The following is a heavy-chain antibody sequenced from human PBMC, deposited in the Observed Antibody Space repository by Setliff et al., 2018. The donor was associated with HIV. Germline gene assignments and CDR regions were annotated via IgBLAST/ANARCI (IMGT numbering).Heavy chain of an antibody. Sequence: PSETLSLTCTVSGGSINTYYWSWIRQPAGKGLEWIGRFYTSGSTNYNPSLKSRVTMSVDTSKNQFSLKLKSVTAADTAVYYCARSLTKQLVLGTSREYYFDSWGLGALVTVSS. J-gene: IGHJ4*02. CDR1: GGSINTYY. D-gene: IGHD6-13*01. CDR2: FYTSGST. V-gene: IGHV4-4*07. CDR3: ARSLTKQLVLGTSREYYFDS.